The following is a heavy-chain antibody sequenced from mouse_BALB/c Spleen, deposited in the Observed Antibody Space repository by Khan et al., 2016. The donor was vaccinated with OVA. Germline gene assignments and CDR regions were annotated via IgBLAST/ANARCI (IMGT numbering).Heavy chain of an antibody. V-gene: IGHV1S135*01. CDR1: GYSFTDYN. D-gene: IGHD1-1*01. J-gene: IGHJ2*01. CDR3: SRTDYYGSSYYFDY. Sequence: VQLQQSGPELVKPGASVKVSCKASGYSFTDYNMFWVKQSHGKSLEWIGYIDPYNGGTSYNQKFKGKATLTVDKSSSTAFMHLSSLTSEDSAVFYGSRTDYYGSSYYFDYWGQGTTLTVSS. CDR2: IDPYNGGT.